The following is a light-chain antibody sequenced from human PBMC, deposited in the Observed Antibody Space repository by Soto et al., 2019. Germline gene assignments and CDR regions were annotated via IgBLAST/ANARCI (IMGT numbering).Light chain of an antibody. CDR2: GAS. CDR3: QQYDNWRWT. V-gene: IGKV3-15*01. J-gene: IGKJ1*01. CDR1: ESVHTN. Sequence: LLMTQSPATLSVYPGERATLSCRASESVHTNLAWSQQTPGQSPRLLIYGASTRATGVPARFSGSGSGTESTLNITSLQSEDVAVYYCQQYDNWRWTFGQGTKVDIK.